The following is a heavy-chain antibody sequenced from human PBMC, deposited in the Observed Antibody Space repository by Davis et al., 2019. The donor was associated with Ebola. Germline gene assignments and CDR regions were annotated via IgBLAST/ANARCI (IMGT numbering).Heavy chain of an antibody. Sequence: GGSLRLSCAASGFTFSSYGMHWVRQAPGKGLEWVAVIWYDGSNKYYADSVKVRFTISRDNSKNTLYLQMNSLRAEDTAVYYCARDPTQYSSRLVYGMDVWGQGTTVTVSS. J-gene: IGHJ6*02. CDR3: ARDPTQYSSRLVYGMDV. D-gene: IGHD6-13*01. CDR1: GFTFSSYG. V-gene: IGHV3-33*01. CDR2: IWYDGSNK.